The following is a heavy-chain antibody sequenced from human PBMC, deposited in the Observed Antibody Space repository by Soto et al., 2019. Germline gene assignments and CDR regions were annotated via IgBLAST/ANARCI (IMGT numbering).Heavy chain of an antibody. J-gene: IGHJ6*02. V-gene: IGHV4-31*03. Sequence: KTSDALSLTCTVSGGSISSGGYYWSWIRQHPGKGLEWIGYIYYSGSTYYNPSLKSRVTISVDTSKNQFSLKLSSVTAADTAVYYCAREMLDSSSSGGMDVWGQGTTVTVSS. CDR3: AREMLDSSSSGGMDV. D-gene: IGHD6-6*01. CDR2: IYYSGST. CDR1: GGSISSGGYY.